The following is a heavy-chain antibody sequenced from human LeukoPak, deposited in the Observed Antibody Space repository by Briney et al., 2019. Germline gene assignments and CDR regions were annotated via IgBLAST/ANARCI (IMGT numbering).Heavy chain of an antibody. Sequence: GGSLRLSCAASGFTFSSYWMSWVRQAPGKGLEWLAVISHDGSNKYYADSVKGRITISRDNSKNTLYLQMNSLRAEDTAVYYCAKGRYCSGGSCYSVDYYYYYMDVWGKGTTVTVSS. V-gene: IGHV3-30*18. CDR2: ISHDGSNK. J-gene: IGHJ6*03. D-gene: IGHD2-15*01. CDR3: AKGRYCSGGSCYSVDYYYYYMDV. CDR1: GFTFSSYW.